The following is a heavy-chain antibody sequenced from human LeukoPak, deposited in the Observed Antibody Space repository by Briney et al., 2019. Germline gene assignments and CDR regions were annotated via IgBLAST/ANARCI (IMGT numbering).Heavy chain of an antibody. Sequence: GGSLRLSCAASGFTFSSYSMNWVRQAPGKGLEWVSAISGSGGSTYYADSVKGRFTISRDNSKNTLYLQMNSLRAEDTAVYYCARPHCTNGVCPVDYWGQGTLVTVSS. D-gene: IGHD2-8*01. CDR1: GFTFSSYS. J-gene: IGHJ4*02. V-gene: IGHV3-23*01. CDR2: ISGSGGST. CDR3: ARPHCTNGVCPVDY.